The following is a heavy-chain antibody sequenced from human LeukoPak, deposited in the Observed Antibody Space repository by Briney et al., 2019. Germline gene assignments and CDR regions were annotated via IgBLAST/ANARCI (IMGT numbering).Heavy chain of an antibody. Sequence: TSETLSLTCTVPGGSINSYYWSWIRQPPGKGLEWIAYIYYSGSTSYNPSLKSRVTISVDTSKNQFSLKLNSVTAADTAMYYCARLFHPALSGNYPFDYWGQGTLVTVSS. CDR3: ARLFHPALSGNYPFDY. J-gene: IGHJ4*02. D-gene: IGHD1-26*01. V-gene: IGHV4-59*01. CDR2: IYYSGST. CDR1: GGSINSYY.